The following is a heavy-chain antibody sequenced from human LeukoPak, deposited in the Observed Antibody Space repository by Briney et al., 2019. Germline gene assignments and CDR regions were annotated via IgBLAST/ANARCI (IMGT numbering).Heavy chain of an antibody. V-gene: IGHV3-23*01. Sequence: GGSLRLSCAASGFTFSSYALSWVRQGPGKGLEWVSSVSGSGDNTYYADSVKGRFTISRDNSKNTLYLQMNSLRAEDTAVYYCAKHLGSDTWSCLDYWGQETLVTVSS. CDR3: AKHLGSDTWSCLDY. J-gene: IGHJ4*02. CDR1: GFTFSSYA. CDR2: VSGSGDNT. D-gene: IGHD2-15*01.